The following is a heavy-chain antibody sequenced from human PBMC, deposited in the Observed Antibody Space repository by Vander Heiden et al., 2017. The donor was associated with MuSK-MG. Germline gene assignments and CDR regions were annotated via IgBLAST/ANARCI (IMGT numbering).Heavy chain of an antibody. CDR2: IYYSGST. CDR3: ARLGFSGSGYCSGGSCPNFDY. V-gene: IGHV4-39*01. CDR1: GGSISSSSYY. D-gene: IGHD2-15*01. Sequence: QLQLQESGPGLVKPSETLLLTCTVPGGSISSSSYYWGWLRQPPGKGLEWIGSIYYSGSTYYNPSLKSRVTISVDTSKNQFSLKLSSVTAADTAVYYCARLGFSGSGYCSGGSCPNFDYWGQGTLVTVSS. J-gene: IGHJ4*02.